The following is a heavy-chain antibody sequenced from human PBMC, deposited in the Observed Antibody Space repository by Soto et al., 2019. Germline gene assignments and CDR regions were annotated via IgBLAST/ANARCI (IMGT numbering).Heavy chain of an antibody. Sequence: GASVKVSCKVSGYTLTELSMHWVRQAPGKGLEWMGGFDPEDGETIYAQKFQGRVTMTEDTSTDTAYMELSSLRSEDTAVYYCATGHIYDFWSGSNENWFDPWGQGTLVTVSS. J-gene: IGHJ5*02. D-gene: IGHD3-3*01. CDR3: ATGHIYDFWSGSNENWFDP. CDR2: FDPEDGET. CDR1: GYTLTELS. V-gene: IGHV1-24*01.